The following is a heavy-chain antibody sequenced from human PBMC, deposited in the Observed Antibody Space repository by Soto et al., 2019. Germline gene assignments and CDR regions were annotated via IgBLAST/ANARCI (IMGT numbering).Heavy chain of an antibody. V-gene: IGHV4-30-4*01. CDR3: ARRVREWLRPYWYFDL. D-gene: IGHD5-12*01. J-gene: IGHJ2*01. CDR2: IYYSGST. Sequence: SETLSLTCTVSGGSISSGDYYWSWIRQPPGKSMEWIGYIYYSGSTYYNPSLKSRVTISVDTSKNQFSLKLSSVTAADTAVYYCARRVREWLRPYWYFDLWGRGTLVTVSS. CDR1: GGSISSGDYY.